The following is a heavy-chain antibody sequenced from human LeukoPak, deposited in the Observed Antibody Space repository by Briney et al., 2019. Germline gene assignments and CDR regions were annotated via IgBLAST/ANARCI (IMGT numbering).Heavy chain of an antibody. J-gene: IGHJ4*02. CDR3: ARRQAAAGLFDY. V-gene: IGHV4-39*07. CDR1: GDSISCRGSS. CDR2: IYYSGST. Sequence: SETLSLTCTVSGDSISCRGSSWGWIRQPPGKGLEGIGSIYYSGSTYYNPSLKSRVTVSIDTSKKQFSLNLSSVTAADTAVYYCARRQAAAGLFDYWGQGNLVTVSS. D-gene: IGHD6-13*01.